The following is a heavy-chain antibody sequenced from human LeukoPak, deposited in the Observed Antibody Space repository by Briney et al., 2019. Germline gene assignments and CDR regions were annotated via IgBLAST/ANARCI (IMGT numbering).Heavy chain of an antibody. CDR2: ISGSGGST. V-gene: IGHV3-23*01. J-gene: IGHJ4*02. CDR1: GFTFSSYA. D-gene: IGHD3-22*01. CDR3: AKDLEHYYDSSGYLDSDY. Sequence: GGSLRLSCAASGFTFSSYAMSLVRQAPGKGLEWVSAISGSGGSTYYADSVKGRFTISRDNSKNTLYLQMNSLRAEDTAVYYCAKDLEHYYDSSGYLDSDYWGQGTLVTVSS.